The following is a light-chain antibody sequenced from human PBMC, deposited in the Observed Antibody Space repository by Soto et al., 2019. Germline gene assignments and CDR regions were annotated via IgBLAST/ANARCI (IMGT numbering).Light chain of an antibody. CDR3: ASYTTSSTYV. Sequence: QSVLTQPASVSGSPGQSIAISCTGTSSDVGAFNYVSWYQQHPGKAPKFMIFDVSSRPPGVSDRFPGSKSGNTASLTISGLQTEDEADYYCASYTTSSTYVFGTGTKVTVL. CDR1: SSDVGAFNY. V-gene: IGLV2-14*03. J-gene: IGLJ1*01. CDR2: DVS.